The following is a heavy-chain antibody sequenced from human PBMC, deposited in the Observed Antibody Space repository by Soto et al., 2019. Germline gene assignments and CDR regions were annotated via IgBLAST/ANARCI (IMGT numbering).Heavy chain of an antibody. Sequence: PSETLSLTCTVSGGSISSYYWSWIRQPPGKGLEWIGYIYYSGSTNYNPSLKSRVTISVDTSKNQFSLKLSSVTAADTAVYYCARGLGGARTYFDYWGQGTLVTVSS. D-gene: IGHD3-10*01. CDR1: GGSISSYY. J-gene: IGHJ4*02. CDR3: ARGLGGARTYFDY. V-gene: IGHV4-59*01. CDR2: IYYSGST.